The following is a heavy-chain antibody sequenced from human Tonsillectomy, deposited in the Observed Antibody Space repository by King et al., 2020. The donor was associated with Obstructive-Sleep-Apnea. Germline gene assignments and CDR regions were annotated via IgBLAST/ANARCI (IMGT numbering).Heavy chain of an antibody. CDR3: AHVVVPAAFLFDP. CDR2: IYWGDGK. J-gene: IGHJ5*02. D-gene: IGHD2-2*01. CDR1: GFSLSTRGVG. V-gene: IGHV2-5*02. Sequence: TFKESGPTLVKPPQTLTLTCTFSGFSLSTRGVGLGWSRQTPGKALAWLSLIYWGDGKRDSPYLKSRLTITKEPSKNQVVLTMTNMDPLDTATYFCAHVVVPAAFLFDPWGQGTLVTVSS.